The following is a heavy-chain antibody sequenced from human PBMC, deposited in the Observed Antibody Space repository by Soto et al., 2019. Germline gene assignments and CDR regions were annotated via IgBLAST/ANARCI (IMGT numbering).Heavy chain of an antibody. Sequence: PGGSLRLSCAASGFTFSSYSMNWVRQAPGKGLEWVSSISSSSSYIYYADSVKGRFTISRDNAKNSLYLQMNSLRAEDTAVYYCARDEGGSSCCRWFDPWGQGTLVTVSS. J-gene: IGHJ5*02. D-gene: IGHD6-13*01. CDR2: ISSSSSYI. CDR1: GFTFSSYS. V-gene: IGHV3-21*01. CDR3: ARDEGGSSCCRWFDP.